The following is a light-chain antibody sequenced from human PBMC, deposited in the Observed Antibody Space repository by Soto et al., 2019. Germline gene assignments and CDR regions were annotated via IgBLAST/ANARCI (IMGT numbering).Light chain of an antibody. Sequence: EIVLTQSPVTLSLSPGERATLSCRASQSVSSSYLAWYQQRPGQAPRLLIYGASSRATGIPDRFNGSGSGTDFTLTISSLQPDDFATYYCQQYNSYPSTFGQGTKVDIK. CDR1: QSVSSSY. CDR3: QQYNSYPST. J-gene: IGKJ1*01. CDR2: GAS. V-gene: IGKV3-20*01.